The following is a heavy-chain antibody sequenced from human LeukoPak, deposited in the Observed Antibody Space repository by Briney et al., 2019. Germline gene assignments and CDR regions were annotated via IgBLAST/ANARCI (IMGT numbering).Heavy chain of an antibody. D-gene: IGHD3-9*01. J-gene: IGHJ5*02. Sequence: GGSLRLSCAASGFTFSSYAMSWVRQAPGKGLEWVSAISGSGGSTYHADSVKGRFTISRDNSKNTLYLQMNSLRAEDTAVYYCAKRRYDILTGKHNWFDPWGQGTLVTVSS. CDR1: GFTFSSYA. CDR2: ISGSGGST. CDR3: AKRRYDILTGKHNWFDP. V-gene: IGHV3-23*01.